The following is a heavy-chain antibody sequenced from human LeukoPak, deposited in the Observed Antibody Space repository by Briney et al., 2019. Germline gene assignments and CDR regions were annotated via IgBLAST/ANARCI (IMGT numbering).Heavy chain of an antibody. CDR3: AKDLGRGSSD. V-gene: IGHV3-23*01. J-gene: IGHJ4*02. CDR2: ISGSGGST. Sequence: GGSLRLSCADSGFTFSSYAMSWLRRAPGKGLEWVSAISGSGGSTYYADSVKGRFTISRDKSKNTLYLQMNSLRAEDTAVYYCAKDLGRGSSDWGQGTLVTVSS. CDR1: GFTFSSYA. D-gene: IGHD3-16*01.